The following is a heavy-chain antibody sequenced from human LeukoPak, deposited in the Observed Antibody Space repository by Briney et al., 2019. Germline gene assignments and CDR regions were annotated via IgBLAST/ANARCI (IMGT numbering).Heavy chain of an antibody. CDR2: IYYSGST. J-gene: IGHJ6*03. Sequence: SETLSLTCTVSGGSISSHYWSWIRQPPGKGLVWIGYIYYSGSTNYNPSLKSRVTISVDTSKNQFSLKLSSVTAADTAVYYCARTRTVAKYYYYMDVWGKGTTVTVSS. CDR1: GGSISSHY. V-gene: IGHV4-59*11. D-gene: IGHD6-19*01. CDR3: ARTRTVAKYYYYMDV.